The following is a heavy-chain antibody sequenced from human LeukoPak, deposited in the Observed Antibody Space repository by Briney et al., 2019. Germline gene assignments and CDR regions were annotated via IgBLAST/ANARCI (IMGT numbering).Heavy chain of an antibody. CDR2: ISYDGSNK. D-gene: IGHD4-17*01. CDR1: GFTFSSYG. CDR3: AKGKNDYGDPQAFDY. V-gene: IGHV3-30*18. Sequence: SGGSLRLSCAASGFTFSSYGMHWVRQAPGKGLEWVALISYDGSNKYYADSVKGRFTISRDNSKNTLYLQMNSLRAEDTAVYYCAKGKNDYGDPQAFDYWGQGTLVTVSS. J-gene: IGHJ4*02.